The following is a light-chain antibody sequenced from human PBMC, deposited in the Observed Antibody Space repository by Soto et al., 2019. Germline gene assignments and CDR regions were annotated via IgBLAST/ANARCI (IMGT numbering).Light chain of an antibody. J-gene: IGKJ1*01. CDR2: DAS. Sequence: EIHMTRSPSTLSSSVLYRVIVTCRASEDVAKFLAWHQQKPGRAPEILISDASDLKSGVPSRFRGSGSGTDFTLTISGLQPDDSATYYCQQYKTWWTFGQGTKVDIK. CDR1: EDVAKF. CDR3: QQYKTWWT. V-gene: IGKV1-5*01.